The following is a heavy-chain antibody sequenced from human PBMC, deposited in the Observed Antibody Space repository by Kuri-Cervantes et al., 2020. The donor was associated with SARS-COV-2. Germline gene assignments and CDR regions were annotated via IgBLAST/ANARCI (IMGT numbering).Heavy chain of an antibody. CDR2: ISSSSSYI. J-gene: IGHJ6*02. D-gene: IGHD2-2*01. CDR3: ARDQCSSTSCYGTYYYYYYGMDV. V-gene: IGHV3-21*01. Sequence: LSLTCAASGFTFRSYSMNWVRQAPGKGLEWVSSISSSSSYIYYADSVKGRFTISRDNAKNSLYLQMNSLRAEDTAVYYCARDQCSSTSCYGTYYYYYYGMDVWGQGTTVTVSS. CDR1: GFTFRSYS.